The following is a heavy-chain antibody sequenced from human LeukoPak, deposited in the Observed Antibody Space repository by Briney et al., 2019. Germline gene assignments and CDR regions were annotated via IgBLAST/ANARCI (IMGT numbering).Heavy chain of an antibody. CDR2: INDRGSPR. D-gene: IGHD6-19*01. Sequence: GVSLRLSCVASVFTFSNYEMYWVRQAPGKGLEWISFINDRGSPRTYADSVKGRFTISRDNAKNSLYLQMSSLRGDDTAVYYCARDSRGWSLHWGQRTLVTVSS. V-gene: IGHV3-48*03. CDR1: VFTFSNYE. CDR3: ARDSRGWSLH. J-gene: IGHJ4*02.